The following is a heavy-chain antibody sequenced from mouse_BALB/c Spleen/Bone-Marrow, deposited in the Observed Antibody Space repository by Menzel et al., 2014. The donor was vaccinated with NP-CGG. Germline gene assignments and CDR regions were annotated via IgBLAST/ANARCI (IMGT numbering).Heavy chain of an antibody. V-gene: IGHV5-6-3*01. CDR1: GFTFSSYG. D-gene: IGHD2-14*01. J-gene: IGHJ2*01. Sequence: EVKLVESGGGLVQPGGSLKLSCAASGFTFSSYGMSWVRQTPDKRLELVATINSNGGSTYYPDSVKGRFTISRDNAKNTLYLQMSSLKSEDTAMYYCARENYRSHHYFDYWGQGTTLTVSS. CDR3: ARENYRSHHYFDY. CDR2: INSNGGST.